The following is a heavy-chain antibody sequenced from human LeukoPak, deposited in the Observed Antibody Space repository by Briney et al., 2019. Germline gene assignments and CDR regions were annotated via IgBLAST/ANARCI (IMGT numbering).Heavy chain of an antibody. CDR2: ISSSSSYI. V-gene: IGHV3-21*01. J-gene: IGHJ4*02. CDR1: GFTFSSYA. CDR3: AVSLSYFDY. D-gene: IGHD3-16*01. Sequence: GGSLRLSCAASGFTFSSYAMSWVRQAPGKGLEWVSSISSSSSYIYYADSVKGRFTISRDNAKNSLYLQMNSLRAEDTAVYYCAVSLSYFDYWGQGTLVTVSS.